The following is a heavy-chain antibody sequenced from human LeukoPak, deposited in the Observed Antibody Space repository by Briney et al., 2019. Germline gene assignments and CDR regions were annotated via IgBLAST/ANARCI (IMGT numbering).Heavy chain of an antibody. Sequence: PGGSLRLSCAASGFTVSSNYMSWVRQAPGKGLEWVSVIYSGGSTYYADSVKGRFTISRDNSKNTLYLQMNSLRAEDTAVYYCAKWGGYDPKLYYYYGMDVWGQGTTVTVSS. CDR2: IYSGGST. J-gene: IGHJ6*02. CDR3: AKWGGYDPKLYYYYGMDV. D-gene: IGHD5-12*01. V-gene: IGHV3-66*01. CDR1: GFTVSSNY.